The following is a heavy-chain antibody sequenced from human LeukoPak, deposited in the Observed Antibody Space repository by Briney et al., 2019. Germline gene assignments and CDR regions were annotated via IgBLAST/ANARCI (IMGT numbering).Heavy chain of an antibody. J-gene: IGHJ4*02. Sequence: PSETLSLTCAVYGGSFSGYYWSWIRQPPGKGLEWIGEINHSGNTNYNPSLKSRVTISVDTSKNQFSLKLSSVTAADTAVYYCARAPRAARAYFDYWGQGTLVTVSS. CDR2: INHSGNT. CDR3: ARAPRAARAYFDY. D-gene: IGHD6-6*01. CDR1: GGSFSGYY. V-gene: IGHV4-34*01.